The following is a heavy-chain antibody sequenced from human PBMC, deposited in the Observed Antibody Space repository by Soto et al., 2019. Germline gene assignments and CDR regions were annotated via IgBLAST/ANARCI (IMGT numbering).Heavy chain of an antibody. J-gene: IGHJ4*02. CDR3: ARAKGGSYDSSGYYGY. Sequence: GASVKVSCKASGYTFTSYYMHWVRQAPGQGLEWMGIINPSGGSTSYAQKFQGRVTMTRDTSTSTVYMELSSLRSEDTAVYYCARAKGGSYDSSGYYGYWGQGTLVTAPQ. V-gene: IGHV1-46*01. CDR2: INPSGGST. D-gene: IGHD3-22*01. CDR1: GYTFTSYY.